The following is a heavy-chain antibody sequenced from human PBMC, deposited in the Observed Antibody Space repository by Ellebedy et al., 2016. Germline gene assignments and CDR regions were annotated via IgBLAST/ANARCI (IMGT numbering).Heavy chain of an antibody. CDR3: ARATYCGGGCYYYFDY. Sequence: ASVKVSXKASGYTFTDYYMHWVRQAPGQGLEWMGWINPKSGGTSYAQKFQGWITITRDTSISTAYIELSRLRSDDTAVYYCARATYCGGGCYYYFDYWGQGTLVTGSS. CDR2: INPKSGGT. J-gene: IGHJ4*02. D-gene: IGHD2-21*02. CDR1: GYTFTDYY. V-gene: IGHV1-2*04.